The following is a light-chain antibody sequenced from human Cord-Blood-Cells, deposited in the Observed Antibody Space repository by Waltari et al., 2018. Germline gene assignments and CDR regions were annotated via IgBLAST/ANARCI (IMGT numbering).Light chain of an antibody. V-gene: IGLV2-8*01. CDR1: SSDVGGYNY. CDR3: SSYAGSNRV. CDR2: EVS. Sequence: QSALTQPPSASGSPGQSVTISCTGTSSDVGGYNYVSWYQQPPGKAPKLMIYEVSKRPSGVPDRFSGSKSGNTASLTVSGLQAEDEADYYCSSYAGSNRVFVGGTKLTVL. J-gene: IGLJ2*01.